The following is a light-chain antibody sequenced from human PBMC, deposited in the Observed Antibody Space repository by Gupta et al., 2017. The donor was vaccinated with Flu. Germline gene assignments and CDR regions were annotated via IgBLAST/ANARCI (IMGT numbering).Light chain of an antibody. Sequence: PSSLSASVGDSVTITCRASQYINNFLNWYQQKPGKAPKLLIYAASILQRGVPSRFSGSGSGAEFTLTITSLHPEDLATYYCQQSYDVTWTFGQGTKV. CDR3: QQSYDVTWT. J-gene: IGKJ1*01. V-gene: IGKV1-39*01. CDR2: AAS. CDR1: QYINNF.